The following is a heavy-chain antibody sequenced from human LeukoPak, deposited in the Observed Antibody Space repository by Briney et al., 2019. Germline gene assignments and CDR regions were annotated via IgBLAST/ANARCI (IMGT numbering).Heavy chain of an antibody. CDR1: GFTFADYG. J-gene: IGHJ6*03. V-gene: IGHV3-20*04. CDR3: AKPAYAGYYYYMDV. D-gene: IGHD3-16*01. CDR2: INWNGGST. Sequence: GGSLRLSCAASGFTFADYGTSCVRQAPGEGLEWVSGINWNGGSTGYADSVKGRFTITRDNSKNTLYLQMNSLRVEDTAVYYCAKPAYAGYYYYMDVWGKGTTVTVSS.